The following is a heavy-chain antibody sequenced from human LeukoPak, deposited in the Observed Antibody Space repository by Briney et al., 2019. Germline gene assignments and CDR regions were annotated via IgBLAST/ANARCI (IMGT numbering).Heavy chain of an antibody. D-gene: IGHD2-2*01. V-gene: IGHV4-34*01. J-gene: IGHJ4*02. CDR3: ARGSRGVPAAISYFDY. CDR1: GGSFSGYY. CDR2: INHSGST. Sequence: SETLSLTCAVYGGSFSGYYWSWIRQPPGKGLEWIGEINHSGSTNYNPSLKSRVTISVETSKNQFSLKLSSVTAADTAVYYCARGSRGVPAAISYFDYWGQGTLVTVSS.